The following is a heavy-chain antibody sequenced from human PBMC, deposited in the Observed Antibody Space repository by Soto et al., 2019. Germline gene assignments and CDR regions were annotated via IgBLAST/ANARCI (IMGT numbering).Heavy chain of an antibody. CDR3: ARDGGRHSGGIDY. V-gene: IGHV1-69*01. Sequence: QVQLVQSGAEVKKPGSSVKVSCKASGGTFSSYSINWVRQAPGQGLEWMGEIIPIFGTAHYAQKFQGRVTITADESTSTAYMDLSSLRSEDTAVYYCARDGGRHSGGIDYWGQGTLVTVSS. J-gene: IGHJ4*02. CDR2: IIPIFGTA. D-gene: IGHD1-26*01. CDR1: GGTFSSYS.